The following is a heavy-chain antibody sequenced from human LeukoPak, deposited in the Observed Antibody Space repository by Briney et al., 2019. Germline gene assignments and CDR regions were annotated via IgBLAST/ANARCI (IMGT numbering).Heavy chain of an antibody. D-gene: IGHD2-15*01. CDR1: GFTFSNDW. Sequence: GGSLRLSCAVSGFTFSNDWMHWVRQAPGKGLLWVSRISGDGTTTNYADSVKGRFTISRDNSKNTLYLQMNSLRAEDTAIYYCAKDFRSGGSPECFQHWGQGILVTVSS. J-gene: IGHJ1*01. CDR3: AKDFRSGGSPECFQH. CDR2: ISGDGTTT. V-gene: IGHV3-74*01.